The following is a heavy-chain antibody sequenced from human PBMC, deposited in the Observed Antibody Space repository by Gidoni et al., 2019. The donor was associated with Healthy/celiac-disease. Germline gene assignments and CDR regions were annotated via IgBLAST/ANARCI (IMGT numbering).Heavy chain of an antibody. Sequence: EVQLLESGGGLVQPGGSLRPSCAASGFTFSSYAMSWVRQAPEKGLEWVSAISGSGGSTYYADSVKGRFTISRDNSKNTLYLQMNSLRAEDTAVYYCANSGYDTYYYYYGMDVWGQGTTVTVSS. CDR2: ISGSGGST. J-gene: IGHJ6*02. D-gene: IGHD5-12*01. CDR3: ANSGYDTYYYYYGMDV. CDR1: GFTFSSYA. V-gene: IGHV3-23*01.